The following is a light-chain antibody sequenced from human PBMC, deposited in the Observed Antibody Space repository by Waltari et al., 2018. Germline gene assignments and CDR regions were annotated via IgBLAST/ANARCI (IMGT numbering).Light chain of an antibody. CDR1: SSHYRTLT. CDR2: RDN. J-gene: IGLJ3*02. CDR3: AAWDDSLNGV. Sequence: QSVLTQPPSASGTPGQRVTISFSGSSSHYRTLTVNWYQQLPGTAPKLIIYRDNQRPSGVPDRFSGSKSGTSASLAISGLQSEDEADYYCAAWDDSLNGVFGGGTKLTVL. V-gene: IGLV1-44*01.